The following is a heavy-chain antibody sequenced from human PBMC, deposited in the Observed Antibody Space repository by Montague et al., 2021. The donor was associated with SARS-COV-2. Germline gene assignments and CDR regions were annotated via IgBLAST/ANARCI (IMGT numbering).Heavy chain of an antibody. Sequence: SETLSLTCTVSGGSISSYYWSWIRQPPGKGLEWIGHIYYSGSTNYNPSLKSRVTISVDTSKNQFSLKLSSVTAADTAVYYCARGMHYYDSSGYYFDYWGQGTLVTVSS. CDR3: ARGMHYYDSSGYYFDY. V-gene: IGHV4-59*01. CDR1: GGSISSYY. D-gene: IGHD3-22*01. J-gene: IGHJ4*02. CDR2: IYYSGST.